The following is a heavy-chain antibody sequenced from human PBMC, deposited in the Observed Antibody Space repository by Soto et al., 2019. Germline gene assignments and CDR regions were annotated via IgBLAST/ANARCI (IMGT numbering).Heavy chain of an antibody. D-gene: IGHD2-8*01. CDR2: LSDSGGSI. Sequence: GGSLRLSCTASGFTFNRHAMTWVRQAPGKGLEWVSGLSDSGGSIYYADSVKGRFTISRDNSMNTLYLQVNTLRAEDTAVYYCAKVSSAWYAGFFDPWGPGTLVTSPQ. CDR3: AKVSSAWYAGFFDP. CDR1: GFTFNRHA. V-gene: IGHV3-23*01. J-gene: IGHJ5*02.